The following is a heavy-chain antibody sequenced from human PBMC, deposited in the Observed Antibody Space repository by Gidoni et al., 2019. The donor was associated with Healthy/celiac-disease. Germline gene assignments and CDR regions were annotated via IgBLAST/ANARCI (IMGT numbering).Heavy chain of an antibody. V-gene: IGHV3-21*01. CDR3: ARGGSSTSCYPY. CDR2: ISSSSSYI. J-gene: IGHJ4*02. Sequence: EVQLVESGGGLVKPGGSLRLSCAASGFTFSSYSMNWVRQAPGKGLEWVSSISSSSSYIYYADSVKGRFTISRDNAKNSLYLQMNSLRAEDTAVYYCARGGSSTSCYPYWGQGTLVTVSS. D-gene: IGHD2-2*01. CDR1: GFTFSSYS.